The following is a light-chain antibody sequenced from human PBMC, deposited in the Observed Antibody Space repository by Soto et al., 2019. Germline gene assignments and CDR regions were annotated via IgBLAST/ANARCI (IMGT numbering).Light chain of an antibody. J-gene: IGLJ2*01. Sequence: QSALTQPDSLSGSPGQSITICCTGTSSDVGGYNFVSWYQQHPGKAPKLMIFEVSDRPSGVSNRFSGSKSGNTASLTISGLQAEDEADYYCSSYTSGSTVVFGGGTKLTVL. CDR1: SSDVGGYNF. CDR3: SSYTSGSTVV. V-gene: IGLV2-14*01. CDR2: EVS.